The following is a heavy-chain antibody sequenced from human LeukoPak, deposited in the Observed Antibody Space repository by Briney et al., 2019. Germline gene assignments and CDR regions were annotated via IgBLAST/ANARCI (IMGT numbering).Heavy chain of an antibody. Sequence: PGRSLRLSCAASGFRFSDYYMSWIRQAPGKGLEWLSYISSSSSYTNYADSLKGRFTISGDNAKNSLYLQMNSLRAEDTAVYYCARGGYSGYDHDAFDIWGQGTMVTVSS. CDR1: GFRFSDYY. CDR3: ARGGYSGYDHDAFDI. J-gene: IGHJ3*02. V-gene: IGHV3-11*06. CDR2: ISSSSSYT. D-gene: IGHD5-12*01.